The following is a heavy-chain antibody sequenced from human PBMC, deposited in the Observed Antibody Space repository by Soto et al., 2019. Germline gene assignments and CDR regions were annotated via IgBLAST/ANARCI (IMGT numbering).Heavy chain of an antibody. J-gene: IGHJ6*02. CDR3: AITPGRGYYYYGMDV. D-gene: IGHD1-26*01. CDR1: GGTFSSYA. Sequence: ASVKVSCKASGGTFSSYAISWVRQAPGQGLEWMGGIIPIFGTANYAQKFQGRVTITADESTSTAYMELSSLRSEDTAVYYCAITPGRGYYYYGMDVWGQGTTVTVSS. CDR2: IIPIFGTA. V-gene: IGHV1-69*13.